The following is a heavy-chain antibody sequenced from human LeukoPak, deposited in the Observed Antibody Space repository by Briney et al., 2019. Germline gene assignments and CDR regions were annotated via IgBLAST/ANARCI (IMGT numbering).Heavy chain of an antibody. D-gene: IGHD6-19*01. Sequence: GGSLSLSCAPSGFTVSSNYTSWVRQAPGKGLEWVSVIYSGGSKYYADSVKGRFTISRDNSKNPMYLQMNRLKAEDTAVYYWARGSTRIAGAVVWGQGTLVTVSS. CDR3: ARGSTRIAGAVV. CDR1: GFTVSSNY. V-gene: IGHV3-66*02. CDR2: IYSGGSK. J-gene: IGHJ4*02.